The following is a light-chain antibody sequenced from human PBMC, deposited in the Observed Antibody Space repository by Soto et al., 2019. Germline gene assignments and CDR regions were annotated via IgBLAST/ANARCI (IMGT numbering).Light chain of an antibody. CDR2: AAS. Sequence: AIQMTQSPASLSASVGDRVTITCRASQDIRNHLAWSQKNPGRAPKLMSYAASTLQSGVPSRFSGSGFGTDFTRSITTLQPEDFANYYWLQDHNYHTFGPGTKVDFK. CDR1: QDIRNH. V-gene: IGKV1-6*01. CDR3: LQDHNYHT. J-gene: IGKJ3*01.